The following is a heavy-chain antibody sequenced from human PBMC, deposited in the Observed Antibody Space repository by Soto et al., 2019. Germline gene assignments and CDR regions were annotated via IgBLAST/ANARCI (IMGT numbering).Heavy chain of an antibody. D-gene: IGHD1-26*01. J-gene: IGHJ6*02. CDR3: ARRLYSGSYYRYYYGMDV. V-gene: IGHV5-51*01. CDR1: GYRFTSYW. Sequence: GESLKISCKGSGYRFTSYWIGWVRQLPGKGLEWMGIIYPGDSDTRYSPSFQGQVTVSADKSIRTAYLQWSSLKASDTAMYYCARRLYSGSYYRYYYGMDVWGQGTTVTVS. CDR2: IYPGDSDT.